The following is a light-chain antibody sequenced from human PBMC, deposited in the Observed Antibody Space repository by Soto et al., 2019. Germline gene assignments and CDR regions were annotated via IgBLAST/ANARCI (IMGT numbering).Light chain of an antibody. J-gene: IGLJ1*01. CDR2: DVS. V-gene: IGLV2-14*01. Sequence: QSALTQPASVSGSPGQSITISCTGTSSDVGGYNYVSWYQQHPGKAPKLMIYDVSNRPSGVSNRFSGSKSGNTASLTISGLQAEDEDEYYCSSYTSSSTSLYVFGTGTKLTVL. CDR3: SSYTSSSTSLYV. CDR1: SSDVGGYNY.